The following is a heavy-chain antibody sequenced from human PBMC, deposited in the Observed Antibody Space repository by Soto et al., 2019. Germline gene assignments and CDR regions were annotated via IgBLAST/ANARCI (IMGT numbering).Heavy chain of an antibody. J-gene: IGHJ4*02. CDR1: GLTLGSHG. CDR2: ISGSGDST. V-gene: IGHV3-23*01. D-gene: IGHD3-10*01. CDR3: AFRSGYGSRTYCPFDY. Sequence: EVQLLESGGGLVQPGGSLRLSCAASGLTLGSHGMSWVRQSPGKGLEWVSSISGSGDSTYYVESVKGRFTTSTDNSKNTLYLQMNILRVEDTAVYYCAFRSGYGSRTYCPFDYWGQGTLVTVST.